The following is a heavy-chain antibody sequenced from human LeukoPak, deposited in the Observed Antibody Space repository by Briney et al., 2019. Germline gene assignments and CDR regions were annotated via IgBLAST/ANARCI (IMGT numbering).Heavy chain of an antibody. D-gene: IGHD5-12*01. J-gene: IGHJ4*02. CDR2: ISYDGSNK. Sequence: GRSLRLSCAASGFTFSSYGMHWVRQAPGKGLEWVAVISYDGSNKYYADSVKGRFTISRDNSKNTLYLQMNSLRAEDTAVYYCAKEKATPFDYWGQGTLVTVSS. CDR1: GFTFSSYG. V-gene: IGHV3-30*18. CDR3: AKEKATPFDY.